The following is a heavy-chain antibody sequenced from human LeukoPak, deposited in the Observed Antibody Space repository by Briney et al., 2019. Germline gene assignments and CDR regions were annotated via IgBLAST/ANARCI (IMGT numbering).Heavy chain of an antibody. V-gene: IGHV3-30*18. D-gene: IGHD6-19*01. Sequence: GGSLRLSRAASGFTFSSYGMHWVRQAPGKGLEWVAVISYDGSNKYYADSVKGRFTISRDNSKNTLYLQMNSLRAEDTAVYYCAKVGGSSGWYIDYWGQGTLVTVSS. CDR1: GFTFSSYG. J-gene: IGHJ4*02. CDR2: ISYDGSNK. CDR3: AKVGGSSGWYIDY.